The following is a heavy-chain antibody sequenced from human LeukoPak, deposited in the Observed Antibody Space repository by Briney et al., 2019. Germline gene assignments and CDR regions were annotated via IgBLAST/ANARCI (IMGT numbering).Heavy chain of an antibody. Sequence: SETLSLTCTVSGGSISSSSYYWGWIRQPPGKGLEWIGSIYYSGSTYYNPSLKSRVTISVGTSKNQFSLKLSSVTAADTAVYYCARGNIRYFDWLFDYWGQGTLVTVSS. CDR1: GGSISSSSYY. J-gene: IGHJ4*02. CDR2: IYYSGST. D-gene: IGHD3-9*01. V-gene: IGHV4-39*01. CDR3: ARGNIRYFDWLFDY.